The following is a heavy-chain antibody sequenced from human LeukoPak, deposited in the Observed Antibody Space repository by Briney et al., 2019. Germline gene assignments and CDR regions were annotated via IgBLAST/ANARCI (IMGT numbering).Heavy chain of an antibody. CDR1: GFTFDDYA. CDR3: AKDSVLLSGSYSRGYFDY. D-gene: IGHD1-26*01. Sequence: PGRSLRLSCAASGFTFDDYAMHWVRQAPGRGLEWVSGISWNSGSIGYADSVKGRFTISRDNAKNSLYLQMNSLRAEDTALYYCAKDSVLLSGSYSRGYFDYWGQGTMVTVSS. J-gene: IGHJ4*03. V-gene: IGHV3-9*01. CDR2: ISWNSGSI.